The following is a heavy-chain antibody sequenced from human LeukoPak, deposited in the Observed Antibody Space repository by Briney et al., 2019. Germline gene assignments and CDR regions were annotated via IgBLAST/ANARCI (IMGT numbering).Heavy chain of an antibody. J-gene: IGHJ4*02. V-gene: IGHV3-33*01. Sequence: GGSLRLSCVVSGFTFSTHGFHWVRQAPGKGLEWVSVIWHDGGRKEYADSVRGRFTISRDDSNLYLQMNSLRAEDTAIYYCARDIGNSGFNLDYWGQGTPVTVSS. CDR1: GFTFSTHG. D-gene: IGHD5-12*01. CDR2: IWHDGGRK. CDR3: ARDIGNSGFNLDY.